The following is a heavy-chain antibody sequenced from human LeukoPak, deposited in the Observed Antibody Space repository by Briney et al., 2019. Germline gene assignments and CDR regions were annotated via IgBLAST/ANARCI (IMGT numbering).Heavy chain of an antibody. CDR3: ANCEHEEWELLSFDY. J-gene: IGHJ4*02. D-gene: IGHD1-26*01. V-gene: IGHV3-30*02. CDR2: IRYDGSNK. CDR1: GFTFSIYG. Sequence: GGSLRLSCAASGFTFSIYGMHWVRQAPGKGLEWVAFIRYDGSNKYYADSVKARFTISRDNSKNTLYLQMNSLRAEDTAVYYCANCEHEEWELLSFDYWGQGTLVTVSS.